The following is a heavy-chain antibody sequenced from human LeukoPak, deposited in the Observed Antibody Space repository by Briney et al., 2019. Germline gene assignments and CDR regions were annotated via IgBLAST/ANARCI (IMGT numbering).Heavy chain of an antibody. Sequence: PGGSLRLSCAASGFTFSSYSMMWVRQAPGKGLEWVSYISSSSSTIYYADSVKGRFTISRDNAKNSLYLQMNSLRAEDTAVYYCARIMVRGVIGYWGQGTLVTVSS. V-gene: IGHV3-48*01. D-gene: IGHD3-10*01. CDR3: ARIMVRGVIGY. CDR1: GFTFSSYS. J-gene: IGHJ4*02. CDR2: ISSSSSTI.